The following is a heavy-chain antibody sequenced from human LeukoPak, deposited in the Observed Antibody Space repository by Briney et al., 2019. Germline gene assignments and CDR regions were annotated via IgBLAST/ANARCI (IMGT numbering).Heavy chain of an antibody. V-gene: IGHV1-2*02. J-gene: IGHJ4*02. Sequence: ASVKVSCKASGDTFTGYYMHWVRQAPGQGLEWMGWINPNSGGTNYAQKFQGRVTMTRDTSISTAYMELSRLRSDDTAVYYCARVCSSTSCYSRSIDYWGQGTLVTVSS. CDR2: INPNSGGT. D-gene: IGHD2-2*01. CDR3: ARVCSSTSCYSRSIDY. CDR1: GDTFTGYY.